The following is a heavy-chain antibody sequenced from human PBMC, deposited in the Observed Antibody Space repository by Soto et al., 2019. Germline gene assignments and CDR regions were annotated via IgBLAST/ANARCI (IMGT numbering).Heavy chain of an antibody. CDR3: ASGRGSGSL. V-gene: IGHV3-72*01. Sequence: EVQLVESGGGLVQPGGSLRLSCAASGFTFSDHYMDWVRQAPGKGLEWVGRTRNKANSYTTEYAASVKGRFTISRDDSKNSLYLQMNSLKTEDTAVYYCASGRGSGSLWGQGTLVTVSS. J-gene: IGHJ4*02. D-gene: IGHD3-10*01. CDR1: GFTFSDHY. CDR2: TRNKANSYTT.